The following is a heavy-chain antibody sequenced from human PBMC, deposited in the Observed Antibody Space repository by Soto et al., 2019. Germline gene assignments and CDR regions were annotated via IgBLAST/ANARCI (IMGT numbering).Heavy chain of an antibody. J-gene: IGHJ6*03. D-gene: IGHD2-15*01. CDR3: ARDRRLLLLDYYYYYMDV. CDR1: GGTFSSYT. CDR2: IIPILGIA. Sequence: SVKVSCKASGGTFSSYTISWVRQAPGQGLEWMGRIIPILGIANYAQKFQGRVTITADKSTSTAYMELSSLRSEDTAVYYCARDRRLLLLDYYYYYMDVWGKGTTVTVSS. V-gene: IGHV1-69*04.